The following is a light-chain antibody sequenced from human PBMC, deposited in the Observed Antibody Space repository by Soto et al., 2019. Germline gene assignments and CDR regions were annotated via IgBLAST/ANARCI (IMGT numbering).Light chain of an antibody. CDR2: KVS. V-gene: IGKV2-30*01. CDR1: QSLVYGDGNTY. Sequence: DVVMTQSPLSLPATLGQPASISCRSSQSLVYGDGNTYLHWFQQRPGQSPRRLIYKVSNRDPGVTDRFSCSGSGTDFTLQISRVESEDVGVYYCMQGTYLPPTFGEGTKVESK. CDR3: MQGTYLPPT. J-gene: IGKJ4*01.